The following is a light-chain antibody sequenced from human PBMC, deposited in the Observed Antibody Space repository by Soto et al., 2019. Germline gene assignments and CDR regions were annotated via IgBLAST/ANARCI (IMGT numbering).Light chain of an antibody. CDR3: SSYAGSLYV. Sequence: QSALTQPPSASGSPGQSVTISCTGTSSDVGGYNYVSWYQQHPGKAPKLMIYEVSKRPSGVPDRFSGSKSGNTPSLTVSGLQAEDEADSYCSSYAGSLYVFGTGTKLTVL. J-gene: IGLJ1*01. CDR1: SSDVGGYNY. CDR2: EVS. V-gene: IGLV2-8*01.